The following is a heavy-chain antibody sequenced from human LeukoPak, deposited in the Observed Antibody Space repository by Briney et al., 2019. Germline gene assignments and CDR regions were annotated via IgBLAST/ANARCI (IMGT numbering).Heavy chain of an antibody. CDR2: ISGGSSFT. Sequence: PGGSLRLSCAASGFSFSSFSMNWVRQAPGKGLEWVSYISGGSSFTYYVDSVKGRFTISRDNSKNTLYLQMNSLRAEDTAVYYCAAPFDWLFNWGQGTLVTVSS. CDR3: AAPFDWLFN. V-gene: IGHV3-21*04. CDR1: GFSFSSFS. J-gene: IGHJ4*02. D-gene: IGHD3-9*01.